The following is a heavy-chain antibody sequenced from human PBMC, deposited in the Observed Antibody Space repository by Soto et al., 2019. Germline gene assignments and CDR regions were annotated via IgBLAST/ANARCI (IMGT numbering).Heavy chain of an antibody. D-gene: IGHD6-19*01. CDR2: ISAYNGNT. Sequence: QDQLVQSGVEVKKPGASVKVSCRASAYSFTNYGITWVRQAPGQGFEWMGWISAYNGNTNYAQKFQGRVTMTTDASTSTAYLELRSVRSEDTAVYYCARDRGVAPPVAGNTHYYYYMDVWGKGTTVTVSS. J-gene: IGHJ6*03. CDR1: AYSFTNYG. V-gene: IGHV1-18*01. CDR3: ARDRGVAPPVAGNTHYYYYMDV.